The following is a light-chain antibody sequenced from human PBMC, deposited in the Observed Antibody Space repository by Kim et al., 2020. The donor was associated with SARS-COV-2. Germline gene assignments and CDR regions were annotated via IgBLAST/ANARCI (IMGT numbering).Light chain of an antibody. CDR1: SLRSYY. Sequence: SSELTQDPAVSVALGQTVRITCQGDSLRSYYANWYQQKPGQAPVVVIYGTNKRPSGIPDRFSGSTSGNTASLPITGAQAEDEADYYCNSRDDVFGTGTKVTVL. J-gene: IGLJ1*01. CDR3: NSRDDV. CDR2: GTN. V-gene: IGLV3-19*01.